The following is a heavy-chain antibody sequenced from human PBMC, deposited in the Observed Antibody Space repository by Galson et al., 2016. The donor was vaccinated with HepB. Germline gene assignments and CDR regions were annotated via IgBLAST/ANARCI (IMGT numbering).Heavy chain of an antibody. CDR1: GLNFWTYW. Sequence: SLRLSCAASGLNFWTYWMTWVRQAPGKGPEGVASISHDGRDPRYVDSVKGRFTISRDNARNSLYLQMNSLRVDDTAVYYCAQYGGLADSWGQGTLVTVSS. V-gene: IGHV3-7*01. CDR3: AQYGGLADS. CDR2: ISHDGRDP. J-gene: IGHJ4*02. D-gene: IGHD3-16*01.